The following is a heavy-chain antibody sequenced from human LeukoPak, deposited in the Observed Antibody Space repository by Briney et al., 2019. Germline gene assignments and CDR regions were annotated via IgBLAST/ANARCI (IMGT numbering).Heavy chain of an antibody. Sequence: KGGESLKISCQGSGYSFTTFWIGWVRQMPGKGLEWMGIIYLGDSTTRYSPSYQGQVTISADKSISTAYLQWSSLKASDTAMYYCAATLNGHSRWDYWGQGTLVTVSS. J-gene: IGHJ4*02. CDR2: IYLGDSTT. CDR1: GYSFTTFW. CDR3: AATLNGHSRWDY. D-gene: IGHD3-9*01. V-gene: IGHV5-51*01.